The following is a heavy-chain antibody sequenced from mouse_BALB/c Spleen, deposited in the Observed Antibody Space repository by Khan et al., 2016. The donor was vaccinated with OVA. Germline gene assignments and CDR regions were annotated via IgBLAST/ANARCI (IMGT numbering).Heavy chain of an antibody. J-gene: IGHJ3*01. V-gene: IGHV5-6*01. CDR2: VSTGGHYT. Sequence: EVQLVESGGDLVKPGGSLKLSCAASGFTFSTYGMSWVRQTPDKRLEWVATVSTGGHYTYYPDTVKGRFTLSRDNAKNTLYLQMSSLKSEDTAMFYCARLAYYYDSEGFAYWGQGTLVTGSA. D-gene: IGHD1-1*01. CDR1: GFTFSTYG. CDR3: ARLAYYYDSEGFAY.